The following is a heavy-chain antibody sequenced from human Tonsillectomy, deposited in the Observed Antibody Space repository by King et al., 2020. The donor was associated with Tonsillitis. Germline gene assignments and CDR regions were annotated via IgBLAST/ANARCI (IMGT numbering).Heavy chain of an antibody. CDR2: INPSGGST. D-gene: IGHD3-22*01. J-gene: IGHJ5*02. V-gene: IGHV1-46*01. CDR1: GYTFTSYY. Sequence: FQLVQSGAEVKKPGASVKVSCKASGYTFTSYYMHWVRQAPGQGLEWMGIINPSGGSTSYAQKFQGRVTMTRDTSTSTVYMELSSLRSEDTAVYYCAREGVTMIVVDAVGRLFDPGGQGTLVTVSS. CDR3: AREGVTMIVVDAVGRLFDP.